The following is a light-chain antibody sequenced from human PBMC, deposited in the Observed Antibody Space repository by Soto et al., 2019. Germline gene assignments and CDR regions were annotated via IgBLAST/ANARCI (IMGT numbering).Light chain of an antibody. CDR2: GVS. J-gene: IGLJ2*01. CDR3: SSYTGGSSLVV. CDR1: SNDIGGYNY. Sequence: QSVLTQPASVSGSPGQSITISCTGTSNDIGGYNYVSWYQQHPGKVPKLIIYGVSNRPSGVSNRFSGSKSGNTASLTVSGLQAEDEADYYCSSYTGGSSLVVFGGGTKLTVL. V-gene: IGLV2-14*01.